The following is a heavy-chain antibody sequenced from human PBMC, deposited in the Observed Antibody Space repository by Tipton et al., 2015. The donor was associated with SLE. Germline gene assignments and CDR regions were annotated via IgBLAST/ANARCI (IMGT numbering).Heavy chain of an antibody. Sequence: SLRLSCAASGFDFSTYAMRWVRQAPGKGLEWVSSISDIIGDTYYADSVKGRFTISRDNAKNSLYLQMNSLRAEDTAVYYCARGVAYYYDSGALDIWGQGTMVTVSS. D-gene: IGHD3-22*01. V-gene: IGHV3-23*01. CDR1: GFDFSTYA. CDR2: ISDIIGDT. CDR3: ARGVAYYYDSGALDI. J-gene: IGHJ3*02.